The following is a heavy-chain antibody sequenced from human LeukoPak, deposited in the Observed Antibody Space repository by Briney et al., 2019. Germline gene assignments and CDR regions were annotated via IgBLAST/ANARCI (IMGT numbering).Heavy chain of an antibody. Sequence: SETLSLTCTVSGFSISTYYWSWFRQPAGKGLGWIGRIHSSGNTNYNPSLQSRVSLSIDTSQNQFSLRLTSLTAADTAVYFCARDVGKAYWGQGLLAIVSS. CDR2: IHSSGNT. J-gene: IGHJ4*02. D-gene: IGHD4-23*01. CDR3: ARDVGKAY. V-gene: IGHV4-4*07. CDR1: GFSISTYY.